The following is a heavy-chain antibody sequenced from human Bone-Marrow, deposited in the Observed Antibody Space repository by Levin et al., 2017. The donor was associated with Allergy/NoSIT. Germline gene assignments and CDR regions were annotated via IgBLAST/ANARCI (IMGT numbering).Heavy chain of an antibody. D-gene: IGHD6-19*01. V-gene: IGHV5-51*01. Sequence: RTGGSLRLSCKGSGYNFATYWVVWVRQLPGKGLEWMGIIYPGDSDTRYSPSFQGQVTISADKSISTAYLQWSSLEASDTAMYYCARRPTYSSGWGKPYDYWGQGTLVTVSS. J-gene: IGHJ4*02. CDR2: IYPGDSDT. CDR3: ARRPTYSSGWGKPYDY. CDR1: GYNFATYW.